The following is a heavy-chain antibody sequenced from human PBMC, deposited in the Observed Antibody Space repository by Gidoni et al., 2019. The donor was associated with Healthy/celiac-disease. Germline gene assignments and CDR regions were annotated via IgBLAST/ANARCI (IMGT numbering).Heavy chain of an antibody. J-gene: IGHJ5*02. CDR2: IDWEYDK. Sequence: QFTLTASAPALLKPTQTLHLPCTFSGSSPSTSGMRVSWIRQPPGTALEWLAPIDWEYDKFYSTSLKTRLTITKDTSKNQVVLTMTNMDRVETATYYCARTGALRTWFDPWGQGTLVTVSS. CDR3: ARTGALRTWFDP. CDR1: GSSPSTSGMR. V-gene: IGHV2-70D*14. D-gene: IGHD3-10*01.